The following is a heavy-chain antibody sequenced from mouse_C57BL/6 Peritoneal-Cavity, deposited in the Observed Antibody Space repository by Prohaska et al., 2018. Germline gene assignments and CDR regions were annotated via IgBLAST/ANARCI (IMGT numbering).Heavy chain of an antibody. CDR2: ILPSIGRT. V-gene: IGHV15-2*01. CDR3: ARNDDDEGGYYAMDY. Sequence: QVHLQQSGSELRSPGSSVKLSCKDFDSEVFPIAYMSWVRQKPGHGFEWIGGILPSIGRTIYGEKLEDKATLDADTLSNTAYLELNSLTSEDSAIYYCARNDDDEGGYYAMDYWGQGTSVTVSS. J-gene: IGHJ4*01. D-gene: IGHD2-4*01. CDR1: DSEVFPIAY.